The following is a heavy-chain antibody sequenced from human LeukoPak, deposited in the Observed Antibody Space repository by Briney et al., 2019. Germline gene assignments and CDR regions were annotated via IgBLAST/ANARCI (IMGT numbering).Heavy chain of an antibody. CDR3: ARGRRGSNTGITTSGWGFHFDY. Sequence: PGGSLRLSCAGSGFTFDDYAIHWVRQAPGKGLEWVSGIGWNIGSTGYADSVKGRFTISRDNAKNSLYLQMNSLRAEDTAHYYCARGRRGSNTGITTSGWGFHFDYWGQGTLVTVSS. V-gene: IGHV3-9*01. CDR1: GFTFDDYA. CDR2: IGWNIGST. D-gene: IGHD1-14*01. J-gene: IGHJ4*02.